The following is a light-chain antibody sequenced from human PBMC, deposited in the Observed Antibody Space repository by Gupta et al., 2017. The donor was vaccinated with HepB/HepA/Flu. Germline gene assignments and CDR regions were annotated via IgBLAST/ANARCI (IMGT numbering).Light chain of an antibody. V-gene: IGKV4-1*01. CDR1: QSVLYSSNNKNY. Sequence: DIVMIQSPDSLAVSLGERATINCKSSQSVLYSSNNKNYLAWYQQKPGQPPKLLIYWASTRESGVPDRFSGSGSGTDFTLTISSLQAEDVAVYYCQQYYSTPYTFGQGTNLEIK. J-gene: IGKJ2*01. CDR3: QQYYSTPYT. CDR2: WAS.